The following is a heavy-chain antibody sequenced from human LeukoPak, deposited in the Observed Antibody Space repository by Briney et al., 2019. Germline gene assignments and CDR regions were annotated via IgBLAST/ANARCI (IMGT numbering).Heavy chain of an antibody. CDR2: VYYSGST. CDR1: GGSISSSSYY. Sequence: TSETLSLTCTVSGGSISSSSYYWGWIRQPPGKGLEWIGSVYYSGSTYCNPSLKSRVTMSVDTSKNQFSLKLSSVTAADTAVYYCARDQRAAAGRRHNWFDPWGQGTLVTVSS. V-gene: IGHV4-39*07. CDR3: ARDQRAAAGRRHNWFDP. J-gene: IGHJ5*02. D-gene: IGHD6-13*01.